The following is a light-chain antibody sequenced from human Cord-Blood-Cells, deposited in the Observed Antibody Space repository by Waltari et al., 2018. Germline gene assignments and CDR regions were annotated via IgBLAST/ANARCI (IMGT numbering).Light chain of an antibody. CDR3: QQYYSTPRT. V-gene: IGKV4-1*01. CDR1: QSVLYSSNNKNY. J-gene: IGKJ1*01. CDR2: WAS. Sequence: DIVMTQSPDSLAVSLGERATINCKSSQSVLYSSNNKNYLAWYQQKPGQPPKLLIYWASTREFGVPDRFSGSGSGTDFTLTISSLQAEDVAVYYCQQYYSTPRTFGQWTKVEIK.